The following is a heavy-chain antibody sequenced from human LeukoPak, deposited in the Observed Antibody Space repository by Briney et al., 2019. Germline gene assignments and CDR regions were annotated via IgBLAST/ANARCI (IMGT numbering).Heavy chain of an antibody. CDR3: ARDLAGATTGAIPHFDY. CDR1: GYTFTSFG. Sequence: ASVKVSCKASGYTFTSFGITWMRQAPGQGLEWMGWISAYNGNTNYAQKLQGRVTVTTDTSTSTAYMELRSLRSDDTAVYYCARDLAGATTGAIPHFDYWGQGTLVTVSS. CDR2: ISAYNGNT. J-gene: IGHJ4*02. V-gene: IGHV1-18*01. D-gene: IGHD1-1*01.